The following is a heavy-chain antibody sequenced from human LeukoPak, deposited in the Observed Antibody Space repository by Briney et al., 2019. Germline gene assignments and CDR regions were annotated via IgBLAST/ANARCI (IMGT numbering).Heavy chain of an antibody. CDR2: ISWNSGSI. CDR1: GFTFDDYA. J-gene: IGHJ4*02. D-gene: IGHD3-22*01. Sequence: PGGSLRLSCAASGFTFDDYAMHWVRQAPGKGLEWVSGISWNSGSIGYADSVKGRFTISRDNAKNSLYLQMNSLRAEDTAVYYCARVQRMVRYYDTNGMGYYFDYWGQGTLVTVSS. CDR3: ARVQRMVRYYDTNGMGYYFDY. V-gene: IGHV3-9*01.